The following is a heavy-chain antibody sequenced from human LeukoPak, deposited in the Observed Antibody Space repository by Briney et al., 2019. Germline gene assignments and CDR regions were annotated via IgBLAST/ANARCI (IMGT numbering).Heavy chain of an antibody. D-gene: IGHD3-10*01. CDR2: INHSGST. CDR3: ARGRTSEYYYGSGSYSDY. V-gene: IGHV4-34*01. Sequence: SETLSLTCAVYGGSFSGYYWSWIRQPPGKGLEWIGEINHSGSTNYNPSLKSRVTISADTSKNQFSLKLSSVTAADTAVYYCARGRTSEYYYGSGSYSDYWGQGTLVTVSS. CDR1: GGSFSGYY. J-gene: IGHJ4*02.